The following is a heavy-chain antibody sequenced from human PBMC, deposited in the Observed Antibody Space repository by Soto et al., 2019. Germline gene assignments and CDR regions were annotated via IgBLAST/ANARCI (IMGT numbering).Heavy chain of an antibody. CDR2: IYPGDSDT. Sequence: GESLKISCKGSGYSFTSYWIGWVRQMPGKGLEWMGIIYPGDSDTRYSPSFQGQVTISADKSISTAYLQWSSLKASDTAMYYCARHQPMVRGVIIKFSSLYYYGMDVWGQGTTVTVSS. D-gene: IGHD3-10*01. CDR3: ARHQPMVRGVIIKFSSLYYYGMDV. CDR1: GYSFTSYW. V-gene: IGHV5-51*01. J-gene: IGHJ6*02.